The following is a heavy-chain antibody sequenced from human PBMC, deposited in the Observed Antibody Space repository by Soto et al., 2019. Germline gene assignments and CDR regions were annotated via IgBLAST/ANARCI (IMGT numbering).Heavy chain of an antibody. CDR3: ASGIAVAGVEDYYGMDV. CDR2: INPNSGGT. V-gene: IGHV1-2*04. J-gene: IGHJ6*02. CDR1: GYTFTGYY. D-gene: IGHD6-19*01. Sequence: ASVKVSCKASGYTFTGYYMHWVRQAPGQGLEWMGWINPNSGGTNYAQKFQGWVTMTRDTSISTAYMELSRLRSDDTAVYYCASGIAVAGVEDYYGMDVWGQGTTVTVSS.